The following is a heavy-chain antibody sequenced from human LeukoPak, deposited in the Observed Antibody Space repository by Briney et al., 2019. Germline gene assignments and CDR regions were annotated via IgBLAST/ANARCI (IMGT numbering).Heavy chain of an antibody. CDR1: GGSISSYY. D-gene: IGHD6-19*01. V-gene: IGHV4-59*01. Sequence: SETLSLTCTVSGGSISSYYWSWIRQPPGKGLEWIGYIYYSGSTNYNPSLKSRVTISVGTSKNQFSLKLSSVTAADTAVYYCARSQGEAVAGPFDYWGQGTLVTVSS. J-gene: IGHJ4*02. CDR2: IYYSGST. CDR3: ARSQGEAVAGPFDY.